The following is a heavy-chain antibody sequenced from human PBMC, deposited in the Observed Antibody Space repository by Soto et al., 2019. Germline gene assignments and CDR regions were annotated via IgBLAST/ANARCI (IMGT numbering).Heavy chain of an antibody. CDR2: IYPGDSDT. V-gene: IGHV5-51*01. J-gene: IGHJ3*02. D-gene: IGHD1-26*01. CDR3: ARRSAGTADAFDI. Sequence: PGESLKISCKGSGYSFTSCWIGWVRQMPGKGLEWMGIIYPGDSDTRYSPSFQGQVTISADKSISTAYLQWSSLKASDTAMYYCARRSAGTADAFDIWGQGTMVTVSS. CDR1: GYSFTSCW.